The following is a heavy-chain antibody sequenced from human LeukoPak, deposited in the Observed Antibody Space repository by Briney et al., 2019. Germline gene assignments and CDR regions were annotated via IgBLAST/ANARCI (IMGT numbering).Heavy chain of an antibody. J-gene: IGHJ6*03. CDR2: INPSGGST. CDR3: ATNIVVVVPAGVPNYYYYMDV. D-gene: IGHD2-2*01. V-gene: IGHV1-46*01. CDR1: GYTFTSYY. Sequence: ASVKVSCKASGYTFTSYYMHWVRQAPGQGLEWMGIINPSGGSTSYAQKFQGRVTMTRDTSTSTVYMELSSLRSEDTAVYYCATNIVVVVPAGVPNYYYYMDVWGKGTTVTVSS.